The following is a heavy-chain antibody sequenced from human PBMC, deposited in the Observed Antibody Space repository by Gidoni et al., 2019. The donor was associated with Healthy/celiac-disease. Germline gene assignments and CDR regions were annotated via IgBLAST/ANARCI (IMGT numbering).Heavy chain of an antibody. J-gene: IGHJ4*02. CDR3: ARGGYCSGGSCPGAFDY. CDR1: GYPFTGYH. V-gene: IGHV1-2*02. D-gene: IGHD2-15*01. CDR2: INPNSGGT. Sequence: QVQLVQSGADVKKPGPSVKASCTASGYPFTGYHMNWVRQAPGQGLEWMGWINPNSGGTNYAQKFQGRVTMTRDTSISTAYMELSRLRSDDTAVYYCARGGYCSGGSCPGAFDYWGQGTLVTVSS.